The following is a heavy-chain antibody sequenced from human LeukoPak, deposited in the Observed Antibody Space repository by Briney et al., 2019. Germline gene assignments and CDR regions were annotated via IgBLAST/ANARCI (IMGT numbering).Heavy chain of an antibody. CDR3: ARGPAGYSYGFGYYYYYYMDV. J-gene: IGHJ6*03. CDR1: GGSISSYY. CDR2: IYYSGST. Sequence: PSETLSLTCTVSGGSISSYYWSWIRQPPGKGLGWIGYIYYSGSTNYNPSLKSRVTISVDTSKNQFSLKLSSVTAADTAVYYCARGPAGYSYGFGYYYYYYMDVWGKGTTVTVSS. D-gene: IGHD5-18*01. V-gene: IGHV4-59*01.